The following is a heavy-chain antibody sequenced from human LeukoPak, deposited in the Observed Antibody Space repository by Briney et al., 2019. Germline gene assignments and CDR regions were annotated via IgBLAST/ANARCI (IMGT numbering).Heavy chain of an antibody. J-gene: IGHJ4*02. D-gene: IGHD3-10*01. CDR1: GFTFSNYA. V-gene: IGHV3-23*01. Sequence: QTGGSLRLSCAASGFTFSNYAMGWVRQAPGKGPEWVSSIRYNIENTHYADAVQGRFTISRDNPKNTLYLQMNSLRADDTAVYFCAKRGVVIRVFLVGFHKEAYYFDSWGQGALVTVSS. CDR2: IRYNIENT. CDR3: AKRGVVIRVFLVGFHKEAYYFDS.